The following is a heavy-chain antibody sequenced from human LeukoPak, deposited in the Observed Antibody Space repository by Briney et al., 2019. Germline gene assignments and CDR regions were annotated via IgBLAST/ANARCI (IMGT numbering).Heavy chain of an antibody. Sequence: GGSLRLSCAASGFTFNSYSMNWVRQAPGKGLEWVSSISSSSSYIYYADSVKGRFTISRDNAKNSLYLQMNSLRAEDTAVYYCATTNTHSSSFDYWGQGTLVTVSS. D-gene: IGHD6-13*01. V-gene: IGHV3-21*01. CDR3: ATTNTHSSSFDY. CDR1: GFTFNSYS. J-gene: IGHJ4*02. CDR2: ISSSSSYI.